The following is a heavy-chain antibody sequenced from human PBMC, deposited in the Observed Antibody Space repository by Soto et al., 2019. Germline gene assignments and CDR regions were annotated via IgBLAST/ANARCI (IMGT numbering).Heavy chain of an antibody. CDR2: IDPSDSYT. V-gene: IGHV5-10-1*01. Sequence: GQALNLSGDVSGYNMSSYCSGSVRHMPGKVLEWMGRIDPSDSYTHYSPSFQGHVTISADKSITTAYLQWSSLKASDTATYYCTHMRGSGLSVMDFWVHRTTVTGS. CDR1: GYNMSSYC. J-gene: IGHJ6*02. D-gene: IGHD3-10*01. CDR3: THMRGSGLSVMDF.